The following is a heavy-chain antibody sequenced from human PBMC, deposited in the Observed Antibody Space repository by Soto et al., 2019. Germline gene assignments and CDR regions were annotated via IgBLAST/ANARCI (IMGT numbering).Heavy chain of an antibody. CDR3: ARGGGYYDILTGYDN. V-gene: IGHV3-30-3*01. CDR2: ISYDGSNK. J-gene: IGHJ4*02. CDR1: GFTFSSYA. D-gene: IGHD3-9*01. Sequence: GGSLRLSCAASGFTFSSYAMHWVRQAPGKGLEWVAVISYDGSNKYYADSVKGRFTISRDNSKNTLYLQMNSLRAEDTAVYYCARGGGYYDILTGYDNWGQGTLVTVSS.